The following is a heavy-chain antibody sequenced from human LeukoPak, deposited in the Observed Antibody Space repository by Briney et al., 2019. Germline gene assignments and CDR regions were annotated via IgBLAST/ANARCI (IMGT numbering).Heavy chain of an antibody. CDR1: GFTFWSYG. V-gene: IGHV3-23*01. CDR3: AKESLRVVPSATFDY. Sequence: PGGSLRLSCEGSGFTFWSYGMSWVRQAPGKGLEWISTISGSGGSTYYADSVKGRFTISRDNSKNTLYLQMHSLRAEDTAVYYCAKESLRVVPSATFDYWGQGTLVTVSS. CDR2: ISGSGGST. J-gene: IGHJ4*02. D-gene: IGHD2-2*01.